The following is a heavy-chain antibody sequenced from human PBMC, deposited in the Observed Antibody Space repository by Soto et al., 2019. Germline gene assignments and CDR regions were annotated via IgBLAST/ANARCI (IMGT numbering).Heavy chain of an antibody. Sequence: GASVKVSCKASGYTFTSYDINWVRQATGQGLERMGWMNPNSGNTGYAQKFQGRVTMTRNTSISTAYMELSSLRSEDTAVYYCARGGGTYYDFWSGYYIWFDPWGQGTLVTVSS. V-gene: IGHV1-8*01. CDR2: MNPNSGNT. J-gene: IGHJ5*02. CDR3: ARGGGTYYDFWSGYYIWFDP. CDR1: GYTFTSYD. D-gene: IGHD3-3*01.